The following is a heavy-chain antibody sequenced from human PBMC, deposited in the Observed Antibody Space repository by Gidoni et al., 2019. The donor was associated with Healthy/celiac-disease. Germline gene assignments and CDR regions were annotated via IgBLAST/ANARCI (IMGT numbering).Heavy chain of an antibody. CDR2: ISGSGGST. CDR3: AKDVSIAAAGTPNGFDY. D-gene: IGHD6-13*01. Sequence: EVQLLESGGGLVQPGGSLRLSCAASGFTFSSYAMSWVRQATGKGLEWVSAISGSGGSTYYEDSVKGRFTISRDNSKNTLYLQMNSLRAEDTAVYYCAKDVSIAAAGTPNGFDYWGQGTLVTVSS. J-gene: IGHJ4*02. CDR1: GFTFSSYA. V-gene: IGHV3-23*01.